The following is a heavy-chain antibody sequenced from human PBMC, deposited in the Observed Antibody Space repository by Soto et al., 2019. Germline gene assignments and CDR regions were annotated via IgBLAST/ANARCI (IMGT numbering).Heavy chain of an antibody. CDR2: IFHRGST. CDR1: GGSINTNNW. J-gene: IGHJ4*02. V-gene: IGHV4-4*02. D-gene: IGHD1-26*01. CDR3: VRGALRAPATFDY. Sequence: QVQLKESGPGLVNPSGTLSLTCAVSGGSINTNNWWSWVRQPPGKGLARIGEIFHRGSTNYNPSFKSRVTISLDKSNNHFSLKSISVTAADTAVYYCVRGALRAPATFDYWGQGTPVTVSS.